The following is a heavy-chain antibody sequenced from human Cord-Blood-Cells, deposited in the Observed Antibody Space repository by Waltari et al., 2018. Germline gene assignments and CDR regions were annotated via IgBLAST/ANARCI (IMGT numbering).Heavy chain of an antibody. CDR1: GGTFSSYA. J-gene: IGHJ6*02. Sequence: QVQLVQSGAEVKKPGSSVKVSCKASGGTFSSYAISWVRQAPGQGLEWMGGIIPIFGTANYAQKFQGRVTITADESTSTAYMELGSLRSEDTAVYYCARRGRDYSNYYYGMDVWGQGTTVTVSS. D-gene: IGHD4-4*01. CDR2: IIPIFGTA. CDR3: ARRGRDYSNYYYGMDV. V-gene: IGHV1-69*01.